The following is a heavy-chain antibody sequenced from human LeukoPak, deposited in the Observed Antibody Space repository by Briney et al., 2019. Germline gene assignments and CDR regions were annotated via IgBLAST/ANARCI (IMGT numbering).Heavy chain of an antibody. J-gene: IGHJ4*02. V-gene: IGHV5-51*01. CDR1: GYIFTNYW. D-gene: IGHD2-15*01. Sequence: GESLKISCKGSGYIFTNYWIGWVRQMPGKGLEWMGIIFPGDSDTRYSPSLQGQVTISADKSISTAYLQWSSLKASDTAMYYCARRGAGYCSGFSCYYFDYWGQGTLVTVSS. CDR2: IFPGDSDT. CDR3: ARRGAGYCSGFSCYYFDY.